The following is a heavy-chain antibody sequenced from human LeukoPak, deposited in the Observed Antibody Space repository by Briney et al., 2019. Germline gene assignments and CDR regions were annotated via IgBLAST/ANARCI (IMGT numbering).Heavy chain of an antibody. D-gene: IGHD5-12*01. V-gene: IGHV3-74*01. CDR3: VRYSGYDSV. Sequence: GGSLRLSCAASGLTFSSYWMHWARQAPGKGLVWVSRINSDGSSTNYADSVKGRFTISRDNAKNTLYLQMNSLRAEDTAVYYCVRYSGYDSVWGQGTLVTVSS. CDR1: GLTFSSYW. CDR2: INSDGSST. J-gene: IGHJ4*02.